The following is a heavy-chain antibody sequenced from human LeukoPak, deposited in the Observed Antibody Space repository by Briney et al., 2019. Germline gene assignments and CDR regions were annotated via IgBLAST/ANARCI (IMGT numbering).Heavy chain of an antibody. CDR1: GYTFTSYD. Sequence: ASVTVSCKASGYTFTSYDINWVRQATGQGLEWMGWMNPNSGNTGYAQKFQGRVTMTRNTSISTAYMELSSLRSEDTAVYYCARGRGSSGWQDAFDIWGQGTMVTVSS. CDR3: ARGRGSSGWQDAFDI. J-gene: IGHJ3*02. V-gene: IGHV1-8*01. CDR2: MNPNSGNT. D-gene: IGHD6-19*01.